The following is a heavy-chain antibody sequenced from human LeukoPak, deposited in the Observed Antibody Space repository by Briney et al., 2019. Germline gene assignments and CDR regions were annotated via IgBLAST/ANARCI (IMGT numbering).Heavy chain of an antibody. V-gene: IGHV4-59*01. Sequence: SETLSLTCTVSGGSFNSYYWSWIRQPPGKGLEWIAYIFYSGNTNYNPSLKSRVTISVDPSKNQFSLKLSSVTAADSAVYYCARDFKYYYDRGTSAFDIWSQGKLVTVSS. CDR3: ARDFKYYYDRGTSAFDI. CDR1: GGSFNSYY. D-gene: IGHD3-10*02. CDR2: IFYSGNT. J-gene: IGHJ3*02.